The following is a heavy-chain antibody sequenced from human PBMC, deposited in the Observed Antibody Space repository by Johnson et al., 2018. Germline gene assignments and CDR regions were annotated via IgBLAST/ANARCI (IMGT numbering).Heavy chain of an antibody. J-gene: IGHJ6*03. CDR2: ISHDGTYD. Sequence: QVQLVQSGGGVVQPGRSLRLSCAASGFTFSDHSMHWVRQAPGKGLEWLSVISHDGTYDSYADSVKGRFTISRDNSKNTLYLQMSSLRAEDTAVYYCARRGLWYSGGYYFYMDVWGTGTTVTVSS. CDR1: GFTFSDHS. CDR3: ARRGLWYSGGYYFYMDV. V-gene: IGHV3-30*07. D-gene: IGHD1-26*01.